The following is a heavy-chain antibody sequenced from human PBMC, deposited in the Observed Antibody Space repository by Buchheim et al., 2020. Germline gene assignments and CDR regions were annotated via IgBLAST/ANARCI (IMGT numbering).Heavy chain of an antibody. J-gene: IGHJ6*04. CDR1: GFTFSSYW. V-gene: IGHV3-7*03. CDR3: AREGPAYYYYYYGMDV. CDR2: IKQDGSEK. Sequence: EVQLVESGGGLVQPGGSLRLSCAASGFTFSSYWMSWVRQAPGKGLEWVANIKQDGSEKYYVDSVKGRFTISRDNAKNSLYLQMKSLRAEDTAVYYCAREGPAYYYYYYGMDVWGKGTT.